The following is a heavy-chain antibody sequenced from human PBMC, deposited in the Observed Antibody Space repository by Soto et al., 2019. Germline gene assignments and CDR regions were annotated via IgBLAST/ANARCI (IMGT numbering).Heavy chain of an antibody. J-gene: IGHJ6*02. Sequence: GASVKVSCKASGYTFTSYGISCVRQAPGQGLDWMGWISAYNGNTNYAQKLQGRVTMTTDTSTSTAYMELRSLRSDDTAVYYCAREGDSSSSSSYYYYGMDVWGQGTTVTVSS. D-gene: IGHD6-6*01. CDR3: AREGDSSSSSSYYYYGMDV. V-gene: IGHV1-18*01. CDR2: ISAYNGNT. CDR1: GYTFTSYG.